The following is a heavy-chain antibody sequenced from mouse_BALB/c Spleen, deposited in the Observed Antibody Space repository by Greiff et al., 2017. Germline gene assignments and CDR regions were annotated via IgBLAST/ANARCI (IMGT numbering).Heavy chain of an antibody. CDR1: GYTFTSYV. CDR3: ARSGAYYRYDFDY. V-gene: IGHV1-14*01. Sequence: VHVKQSGPELVKPGASVKMSCKASGYTFTSYVMHWVKQKPGQGLEWIGYINPYNDGTKYNEKFKGKATLTADKSSSTAYMQLSSLTSDDSAVYFCARSGAYYRYDFDYWGQGTTLTVSS. CDR2: INPYNDGT. J-gene: IGHJ2*01. D-gene: IGHD2-14*01.